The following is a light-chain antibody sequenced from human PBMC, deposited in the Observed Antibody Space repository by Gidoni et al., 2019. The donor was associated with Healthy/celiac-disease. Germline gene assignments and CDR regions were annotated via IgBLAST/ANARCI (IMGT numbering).Light chain of an antibody. J-gene: IGKJ1*01. CDR1: QSVSSY. Sequence: EIVLTPSPATLSLSPGESATLSCRASQSVSSYLAWYQQKPGQAPRLLIYDASNRATGIPARFRGSGSGTDFTLTISSLEPEDFAVYYCQQRSNWRGTFGQGTKVEIK. CDR2: DAS. V-gene: IGKV3-11*01. CDR3: QQRSNWRGT.